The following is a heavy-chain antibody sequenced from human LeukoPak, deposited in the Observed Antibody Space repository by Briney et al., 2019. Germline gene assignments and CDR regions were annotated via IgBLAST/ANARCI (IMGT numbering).Heavy chain of an antibody. CDR2: VDWDDDK. CDR1: GFSLSTSGMR. CDR3: ARTPYCSGGSCTKN. J-gene: IGHJ4*02. Sequence: SGPALVKPTQTLTLTCTFSGFSLSTSGMRVSWIRQPPGKALEWLARVDWDDDKFYSTSLKTRLTISKDTSKNQVVLTMTNMDPVDTATYYCARTPYCSGGSCTKNWGQGTLVTVSS. V-gene: IGHV2-70*04. D-gene: IGHD2-15*01.